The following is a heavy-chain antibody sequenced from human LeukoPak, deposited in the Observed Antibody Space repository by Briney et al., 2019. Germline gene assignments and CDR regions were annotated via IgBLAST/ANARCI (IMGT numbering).Heavy chain of an antibody. CDR3: ARDSVLLWFGELIYYYYYMDV. CDR2: ISGSGGST. CDR1: GFTFSSYA. Sequence: PGGSLRLSCAASGFTFSSYAMSWVRQAPGKGLEWVSAISGSGGSTYYADSVKGRFTISRDNSKNTLYLQMNSLRAEDTAVYYCARDSVLLWFGELIYYYYYMDVWGKGTTVTISS. V-gene: IGHV3-23*01. J-gene: IGHJ6*03. D-gene: IGHD3-10*01.